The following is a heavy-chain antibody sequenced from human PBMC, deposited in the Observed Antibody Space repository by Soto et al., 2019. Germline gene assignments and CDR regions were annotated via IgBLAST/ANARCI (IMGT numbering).Heavy chain of an antibody. V-gene: IGHV4-31*03. CDR2: IHDNGNT. J-gene: IGHJ5*02. D-gene: IGHD2-21*02. CDR3: ARGHCPSGDCPNWFDP. Sequence: PSETLSLTCTVSGGSMSSGNSYWSWIRQHPGKGLEYIGYIHDNGNTYYHPSLKSRVTILRDTSKNQFSLKLRFVTAADTAMYYCARGHCPSGDCPNWFDPWGQGTLVTVSS. CDR1: GGSMSSGNSY.